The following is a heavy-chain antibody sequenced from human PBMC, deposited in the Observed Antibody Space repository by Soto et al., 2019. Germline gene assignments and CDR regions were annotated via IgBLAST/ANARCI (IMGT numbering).Heavy chain of an antibody. Sequence: QVQLQQWGAGLLKPSETLSLTCAVYGGSFSGYYWSWIRQPPGKGLEWIGEINHSGGTNYNPSLKSRVTISVDTSKNQFSLKLSSVTAADTAVYYCARGFSWELRYWGQGTLVTVSS. CDR3: ARGFSWELRY. V-gene: IGHV4-34*01. J-gene: IGHJ4*02. D-gene: IGHD1-26*01. CDR1: GGSFSGYY. CDR2: INHSGGT.